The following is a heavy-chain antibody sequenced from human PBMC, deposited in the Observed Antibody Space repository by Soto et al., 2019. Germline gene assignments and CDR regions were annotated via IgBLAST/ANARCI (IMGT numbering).Heavy chain of an antibody. Sequence: GGSLTLSCAASGFTFSNYRMTWVRQAPGKGLEWVSGISGRGDNTNYPGSVKGRITIFRDNSKNTLYVQMNSLRADDTAVYYCAKDQKAMVWGLGLDQYYYAMGVWGQGTTVNVSS. CDR3: AKDQKAMVWGLGLDQYYYAMGV. J-gene: IGHJ6*02. V-gene: IGHV3-23*01. CDR1: GFTFSNYR. D-gene: IGHD3-10*01. CDR2: ISGRGDNT.